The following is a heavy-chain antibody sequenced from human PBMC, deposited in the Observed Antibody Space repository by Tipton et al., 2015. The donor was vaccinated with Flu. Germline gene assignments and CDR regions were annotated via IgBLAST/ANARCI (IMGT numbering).Heavy chain of an antibody. D-gene: IGHD4-17*01. Sequence: TLSLTCTVSGGPINSHYWSWIRQPAGKGLEWIGRIYTSGSTNYNPALKSRVTMSRDTSKNQFSLKLSSVTAADTAVYYCARGFYGAFDIWGQGTMVTVSS. J-gene: IGHJ3*02. CDR1: GGPINSHY. CDR2: IYTSGST. V-gene: IGHV4-4*07. CDR3: ARGFYGAFDI.